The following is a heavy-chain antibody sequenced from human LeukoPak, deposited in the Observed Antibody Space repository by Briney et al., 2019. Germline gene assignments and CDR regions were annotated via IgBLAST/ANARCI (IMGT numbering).Heavy chain of an antibody. J-gene: IGHJ1*01. CDR2: FDPEDGEA. D-gene: IGHD6-13*01. CDR1: GYTLTELS. Sequence: GASVKVSCKVSGYTLTELSMHWVRQAPGKGLEWMGGFDPEDGEAIYAQKFQGRVTITEDTSTDTAYMELSSLRSEDTAVYYCARSPRGSSSSWYYFQHWGQGTLVTVSS. V-gene: IGHV1-24*01. CDR3: ARSPRGSSSSWYYFQH.